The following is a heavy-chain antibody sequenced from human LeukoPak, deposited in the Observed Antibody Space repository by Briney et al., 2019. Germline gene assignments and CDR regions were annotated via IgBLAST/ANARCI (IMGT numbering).Heavy chain of an antibody. CDR2: ISSSSSTI. D-gene: IGHD2-2*01. J-gene: IGHJ3*02. V-gene: IGHV3-48*01. Sequence: GGSLRLSCAASGFTFSSYSMNWVRQAPGKGLEWVSYISSSSSTIYYADSVKGRFTISRDNAKNSLYLQMNSLRAEDTAVYYCARTLGYEIYCSSTSCSDAFDIWGQGTMVTVSS. CDR1: GFTFSSYS. CDR3: ARTLGYEIYCSSTSCSDAFDI.